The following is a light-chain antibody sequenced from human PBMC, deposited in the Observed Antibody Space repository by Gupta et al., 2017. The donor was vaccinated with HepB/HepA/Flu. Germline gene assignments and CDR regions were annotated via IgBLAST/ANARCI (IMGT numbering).Light chain of an antibody. CDR2: DVR. CDR1: ISHVGGYNY. CDR3: SSYTDTNTLDVV. J-gene: IGLJ2*01. Sequence: QSALTQPASVSGSPGQSITISCTGTISHVGGYNYVSWYQLHPGKSPNLIIFDVRSRPSAVSNRFSVSKSGNNDSPTLTGLEAEEEAEDDCSSYTDTNTLDVVFGGGTKLTVL. V-gene: IGLV2-14*03.